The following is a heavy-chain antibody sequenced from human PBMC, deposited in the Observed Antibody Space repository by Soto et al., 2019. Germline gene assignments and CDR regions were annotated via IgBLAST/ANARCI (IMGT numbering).Heavy chain of an antibody. CDR1: GYTFTSYY. V-gene: IGHV1-46*01. J-gene: IGHJ4*02. D-gene: IGHD6-19*01. Sequence: ASVKVSCKASGYTFTSYYMHWVRQAPGQGLEWMGIINPSGGSTSYAQKFQGRVTMTRDTSTSTVYMELSSLRSEDTAVYYCARGMAVKAVAGTGFDYWGQGTLVTVSS. CDR3: ARGMAVKAVAGTGFDY. CDR2: INPSGGST.